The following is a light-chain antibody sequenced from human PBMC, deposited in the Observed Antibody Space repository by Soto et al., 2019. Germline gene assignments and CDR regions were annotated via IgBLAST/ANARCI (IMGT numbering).Light chain of an antibody. J-gene: IGLJ2*01. CDR1: SSDIGGYDY. Sequence: QSALTQPASVSGSPGQSITISCTGSSSDIGGYDYVSWYQQHPGKAPKLIIYDVTNRPSGVSNRFSGSKSGNTASLTISGLQAEDESDYCCSSYTTISTLVIFGGGTKVTVL. V-gene: IGLV2-14*01. CDR3: SSYTTISTLVI. CDR2: DVT.